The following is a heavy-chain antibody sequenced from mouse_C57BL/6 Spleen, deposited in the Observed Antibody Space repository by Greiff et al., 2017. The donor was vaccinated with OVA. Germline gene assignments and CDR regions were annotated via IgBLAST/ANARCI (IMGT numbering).Heavy chain of an antibody. J-gene: IGHJ1*03. D-gene: IGHD1-1*01. Sequence: EVQLQQSGAELVRPGASVKLSCTASGYNFKDDYMHWVKQRPEQGLEWIGWIDPENGDTEYASKFQGKATITADTSSNTAYLQLSSLTSEDTAVYYCSTGYCCGSSHWYFCVWGTGTTVTVSS. V-gene: IGHV14-4*01. CDR2: IDPENGDT. CDR1: GYNFKDDY. CDR3: STGYCCGSSHWYFCV.